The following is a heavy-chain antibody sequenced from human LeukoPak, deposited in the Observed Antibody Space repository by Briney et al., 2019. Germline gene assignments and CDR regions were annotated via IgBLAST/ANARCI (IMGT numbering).Heavy chain of an antibody. CDR2: IYYSGST. D-gene: IGHD5-18*01. CDR3: ARGYSYGLIYYFDY. J-gene: IGHJ4*02. V-gene: IGHV4-31*03. Sequence: SQTLSLTCTVSGGSISSGGYYWSWIRQHPGKGLEWIGYIYYSGSTYYNPPLKSRVTISVDTSKNQFSLKLSSVTAVDTAVYYCARGYSYGLIYYFDYWGQGTLVTVSS. CDR1: GGSISSGGYY.